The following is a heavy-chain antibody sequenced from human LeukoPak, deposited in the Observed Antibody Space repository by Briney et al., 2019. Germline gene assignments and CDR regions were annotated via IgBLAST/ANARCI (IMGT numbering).Heavy chain of an antibody. CDR1: GYTXSNYD. V-gene: IGHV1-18*01. Sequence: ASVKVSCKASGYTXSNYDITGVRQAPGQGLEWLGWISAYNGDTNYAQKLQGRVTMTTDTSTGTAYMELRSLRSDDTAVYYCARHYYDSGGYNSAFDYWGQGTLVTVSS. J-gene: IGHJ4*02. D-gene: IGHD3-22*01. CDR2: ISAYNGDT. CDR3: ARHYYDSGGYNSAFDY.